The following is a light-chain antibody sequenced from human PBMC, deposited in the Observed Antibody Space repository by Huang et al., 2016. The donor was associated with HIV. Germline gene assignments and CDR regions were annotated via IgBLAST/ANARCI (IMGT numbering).Light chain of an antibody. CDR2: KAS. Sequence: DIQLTQSPSTLSASVGDRVTITCRASQGISTWLAWYQQKPGKAPRLLIYKASNLESGVPSRFSASGSGTEFTLTITSLQPDDFATYYCQQYNGYLWTFGQGTKVEIK. CDR3: QQYNGYLWT. J-gene: IGKJ1*01. V-gene: IGKV1-5*03. CDR1: QGISTW.